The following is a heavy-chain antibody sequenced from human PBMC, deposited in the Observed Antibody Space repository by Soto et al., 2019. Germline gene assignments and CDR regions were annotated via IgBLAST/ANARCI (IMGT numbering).Heavy chain of an antibody. Sequence: ASVKVSCKASGYTFTGYYMHWVRQAPGQGLEWMGWINPNSGGTNYAQKFQGRVTMTRDTSISTAYMELSRLRSDDTAVYYCARVVVAATLSYYYNGMDVWGQGTTVTVSS. D-gene: IGHD2-15*01. J-gene: IGHJ6*02. CDR2: INPNSGGT. CDR3: ARVVVAATLSYYYNGMDV. CDR1: GYTFTGYY. V-gene: IGHV1-2*02.